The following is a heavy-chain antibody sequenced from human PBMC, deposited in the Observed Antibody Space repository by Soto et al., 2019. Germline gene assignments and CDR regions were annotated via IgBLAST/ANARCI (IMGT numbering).Heavy chain of an antibody. D-gene: IGHD3-3*01. CDR3: ARDGFWSGYITASYYYYGMDV. V-gene: IGHV1-2*04. CDR2: INPNSGGT. Sequence: ASVKVSCKASGYTFTGYYMHWVRQAPGQGLEWMGWINPNSGGTNYAQKFQGWVTMTRDTSISTAYMELSRLRSDDTAVYYCARDGFWSGYITASYYYYGMDVWGQGTTVTVSS. CDR1: GYTFTGYY. J-gene: IGHJ6*02.